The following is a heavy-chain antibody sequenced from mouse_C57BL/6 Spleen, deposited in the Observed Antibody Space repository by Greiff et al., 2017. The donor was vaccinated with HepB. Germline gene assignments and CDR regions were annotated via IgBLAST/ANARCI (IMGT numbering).Heavy chain of an antibody. Sequence: QVHVKQPGAELVKPGASVKLSCKASGYTFTSYWMHWVKQRPGQGLEWIGMIHPNSGSTNYNEKFKSKATLTVDKSSSTTYMQLSSLTSEDSAVYYCAVYYYGSSGYFDVWGTGTTVTVSS. CDR3: AVYYYGSSGYFDV. V-gene: IGHV1-64*01. J-gene: IGHJ1*03. D-gene: IGHD1-1*01. CDR1: GYTFTSYW. CDR2: IHPNSGST.